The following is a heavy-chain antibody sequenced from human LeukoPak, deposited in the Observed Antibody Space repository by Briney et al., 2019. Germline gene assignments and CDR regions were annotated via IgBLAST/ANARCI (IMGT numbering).Heavy chain of an antibody. J-gene: IGHJ4*02. CDR3: ARGELPTGWITDF. CDR2: IDWDSSRT. CDR1: GFILHNHA. D-gene: IGHD6-19*01. V-gene: IGHV3-43D*04. Sequence: GGSLRLSCAASGFILHNHAMHCVRQAPGKGPERVSLIDWDSSRTFYTESVKGRFTTSRDNSKNSLFLQMNSLRAEDTALYYCARGELPTGWITDFWGQGTLVTVST.